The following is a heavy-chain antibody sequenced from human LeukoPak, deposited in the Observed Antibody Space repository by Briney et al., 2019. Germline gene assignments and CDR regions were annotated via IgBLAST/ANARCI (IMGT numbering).Heavy chain of an antibody. Sequence: ASVKVSCKASGYTFTSFGISWVRQAPGQGLEWMGWISAYNGNANYVQRFQGRVTMTTDTSTSTAYMELRSLRSDDTAMFYCTRDLGVDTSMIFFDYWGQGTLVTVSS. CDR1: GYTFTSFG. D-gene: IGHD5-18*01. J-gene: IGHJ4*02. CDR2: ISAYNGNA. V-gene: IGHV1-18*01. CDR3: TRDLGVDTSMIFFDY.